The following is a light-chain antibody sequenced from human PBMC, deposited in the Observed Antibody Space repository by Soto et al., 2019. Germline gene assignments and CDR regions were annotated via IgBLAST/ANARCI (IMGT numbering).Light chain of an antibody. Sequence: QSVLTQPPSVSGAPGQRVTMSCTGSSSNIGAGFDVHWYQQLPGTAPKLLIYGDFNRPSGVPDRFSGSKPGTSVSLAITGLQAADEADYYCQSYDSSLSTWVFGGGTQLTVL. CDR2: GDF. J-gene: IGLJ3*02. CDR3: QSYDSSLSTWV. CDR1: SSNIGAGFD. V-gene: IGLV1-40*01.